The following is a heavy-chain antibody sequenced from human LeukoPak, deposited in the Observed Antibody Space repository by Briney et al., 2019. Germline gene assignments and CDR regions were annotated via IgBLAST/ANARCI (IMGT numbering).Heavy chain of an antibody. V-gene: IGHV3-23*01. CDR3: ARGYSFDY. CDR2: IGARGT. Sequence: PGGSLRLSFVVSGFTFSDYAMTWVRQAPGKGLEWVSAIGARGTYYADSVKGRFTISRDNSRSTLYLQMNSLRAEDAAVYYCARGYSFDYCGQGTLVTVSS. CDR1: GFTFSDYA. J-gene: IGHJ4*02. D-gene: IGHD3-22*01.